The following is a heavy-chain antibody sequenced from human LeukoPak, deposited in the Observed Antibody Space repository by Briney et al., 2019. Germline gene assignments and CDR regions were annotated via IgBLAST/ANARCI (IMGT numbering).Heavy chain of an antibody. D-gene: IGHD1-26*01. Sequence: PSETLSLTCTVSGASVGSAGYYWSWIRQPPGGGLEWIGYIYYISNTNYNPSLKSRVTMSVDPSKNQFSLKLNSVTAADTAVCYCARTQSQSGSYRYYFGYWGQGTLVTVSS. CDR1: GASVGSAGYY. CDR3: ARTQSQSGSYRYYFGY. J-gene: IGHJ4*02. CDR2: IYYISNT. V-gene: IGHV4-61*08.